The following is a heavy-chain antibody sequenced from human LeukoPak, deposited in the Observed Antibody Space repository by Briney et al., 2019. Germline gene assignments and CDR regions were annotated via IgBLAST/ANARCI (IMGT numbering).Heavy chain of an antibody. Sequence: GGSLRLSCAASGFTFSSYGMHWVRQAPGKGLEWVAVISYDGSNKYYADSVRGRFTISRDNSKNTLYLQMNSLRAEDTAVYYCAKDSSRIVVVVAADYWGQGTLVTVSS. J-gene: IGHJ4*02. CDR1: GFTFSSYG. D-gene: IGHD2-15*01. CDR2: ISYDGSNK. CDR3: AKDSSRIVVVVAADY. V-gene: IGHV3-30*18.